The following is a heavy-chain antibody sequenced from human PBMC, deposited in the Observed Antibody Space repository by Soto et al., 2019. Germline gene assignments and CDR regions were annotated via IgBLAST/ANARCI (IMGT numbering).Heavy chain of an antibody. Sequence: SQSLSLTCAISGDSLSSNTAAWSWIRQSPSRGLEWLGRTYYRSKWYYDYAASVTSRMTINPDTSKNQFSLQLNSVTPEDTAVYYCARGSYTSTWYWGPGTLVTVSS. CDR3: ARGSYTSTWY. V-gene: IGHV6-1*01. J-gene: IGHJ4*02. D-gene: IGHD6-13*01. CDR1: GDSLSSNTAA. CDR2: TYYRSKWYY.